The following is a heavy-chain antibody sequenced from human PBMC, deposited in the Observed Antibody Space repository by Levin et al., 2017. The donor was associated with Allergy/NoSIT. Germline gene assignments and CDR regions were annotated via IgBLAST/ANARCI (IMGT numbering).Heavy chain of an antibody. CDR3: ARRLLPVSDAFDI. D-gene: IGHD2-8*01. V-gene: IGHV5-51*01. Sequence: GESLKISCKGSGYSFTSYWIGWVRQMPGKGLEWMGIIYPGDSDTRYSPSFQGQVTISADKSISTAYLTWSSLRASDTAMYYCARRLLPVSDAFDIWGQGTMVTVSS. CDR2: IYPGDSDT. J-gene: IGHJ3*02. CDR1: GYSFTSYW.